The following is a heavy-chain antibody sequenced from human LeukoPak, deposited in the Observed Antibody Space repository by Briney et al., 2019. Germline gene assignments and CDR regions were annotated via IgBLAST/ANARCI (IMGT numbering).Heavy chain of an antibody. D-gene: IGHD6-13*01. V-gene: IGHV1-46*01. Sequence: ASVKVSCKASGYTFTSDYVNWVRQAPGQGLEWMGIVHSSGGVIRYAQKFQGRVTITADESTSTAYMELSSLRSEDTAVYYCASNIAAAGTDHDYWGQGTLVTVSS. CDR1: GYTFTSDY. J-gene: IGHJ4*02. CDR3: ASNIAAAGTDHDY. CDR2: VHSSGGVI.